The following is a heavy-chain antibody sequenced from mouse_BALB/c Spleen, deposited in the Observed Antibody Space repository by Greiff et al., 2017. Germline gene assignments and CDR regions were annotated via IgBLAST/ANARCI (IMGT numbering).Heavy chain of an antibody. J-gene: IGHJ2*01. CDR1: GYTFTSYY. Sequence: QVQLQQSGAELVKPGASVKLSCKASGYTFTSYYMYWVKQRPGQGLEWIGEINPSNGGTNFNEKFKSKATLTVDKSSSTAYMQLSILTSEDSAVYYCTRSVLLRRGYYFDYWGQGTTLTVSS. V-gene: IGHV1S81*02. CDR2: INPSNGGT. D-gene: IGHD1-1*01. CDR3: TRSVLLRRGYYFDY.